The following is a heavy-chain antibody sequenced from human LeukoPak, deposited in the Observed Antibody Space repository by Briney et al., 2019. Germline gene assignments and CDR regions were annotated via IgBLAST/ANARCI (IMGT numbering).Heavy chain of an antibody. CDR2: IVVGSANT. CDR3: AAGYNWNTPPFDP. CDR1: GFTFTSSA. V-gene: IGHV1-58*01. Sequence: SVKVSCKASGFTFTSSAVQWVRQARGQRLEWIGWIVVGSANTNYAQKFQERVTITRDMSTSTAYMELSSLRSEDTAVYYCAAGYNWNTPPFDPWGQGTLVTVSS. D-gene: IGHD1-1*01. J-gene: IGHJ5*02.